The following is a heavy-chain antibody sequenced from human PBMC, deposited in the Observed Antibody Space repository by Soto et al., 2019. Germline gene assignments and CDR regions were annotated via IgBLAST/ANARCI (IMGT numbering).Heavy chain of an antibody. D-gene: IGHD3-10*01. Sequence: QVQLVQSGAEVKKPGASVKVSCKASGYTFTSYGISWVRQAPGQGLEWMGWISAYNGNTNYAQKLQGRVTMTTDTSTSTAYMELRSLRPDDTAVYYCARERITMVRGVISHAFDIWGQGTMVTVSS. CDR2: ISAYNGNT. CDR3: ARERITMVRGVISHAFDI. J-gene: IGHJ3*02. V-gene: IGHV1-18*01. CDR1: GYTFTSYG.